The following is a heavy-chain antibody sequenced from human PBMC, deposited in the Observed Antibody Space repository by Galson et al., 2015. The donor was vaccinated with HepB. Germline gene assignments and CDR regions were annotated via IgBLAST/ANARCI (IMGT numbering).Heavy chain of an antibody. Sequence: SVKVSCKASRITFSSYAINWVRQAPGQGLEWMGGIIPIFGTVNYAQKFQGRVTITADESTGTAYMELSGLRSEDTAVYYCARDLGDSDGYFDHWGQGTLVTVSS. J-gene: IGHJ4*02. D-gene: IGHD3-22*01. V-gene: IGHV1-69*13. CDR1: RITFSSYA. CDR2: IIPIFGTV. CDR3: ARDLGDSDGYFDH.